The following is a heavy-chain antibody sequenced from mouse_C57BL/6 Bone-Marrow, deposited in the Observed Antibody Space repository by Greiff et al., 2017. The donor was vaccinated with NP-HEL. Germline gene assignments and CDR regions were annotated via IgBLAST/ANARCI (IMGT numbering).Heavy chain of an antibody. CDR2: IYPGSGNT. D-gene: IGHD2-3*01. CDR1: GYTFTDYY. J-gene: IGHJ2*01. CDR3: ARGRWFLDY. V-gene: IGHV1-76*01. Sequence: QVQLQQSGAELVRPGASVKLSCKASGYTFTDYYINWVKQRPGQGLEWIARIYPGSGNTYYNEKFKGKATLTAEKSSSTASMQLSSLTSEDSAVYFCARGRWFLDYWGQGTTLTVSS.